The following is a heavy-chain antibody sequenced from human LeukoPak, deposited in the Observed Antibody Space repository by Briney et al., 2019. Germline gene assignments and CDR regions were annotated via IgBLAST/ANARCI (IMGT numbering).Heavy chain of an antibody. CDR3: ASGMTTVTSPFDY. Sequence: SETLSLTCTVSGGSISSGGYSWSWIRQHPGKGLEWIGYIYYSGNTYYNPSLKSRVTISVDTSKNQFSLKLSSVTAADTAVYYCASGMTTVTSPFDYWGQGTLVTVSS. J-gene: IGHJ4*02. D-gene: IGHD4-17*01. CDR2: IYYSGNT. CDR1: GGSISSGGYS. V-gene: IGHV4-31*03.